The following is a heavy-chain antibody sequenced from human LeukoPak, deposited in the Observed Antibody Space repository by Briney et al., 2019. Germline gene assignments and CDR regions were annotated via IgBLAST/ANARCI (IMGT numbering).Heavy chain of an antibody. D-gene: IGHD3-10*01. CDR2: ISYDGSNK. V-gene: IGHV3-30-3*01. Sequence: GGSLRLSCAASGFTFSSYAMHWVRQAPGKGLEWVAVISYDGSNKYYADSVKGRFTISRDNSRNTLYLQMNSLRAEDTAVYYCARTGYGSGTNYWGQGTLVTVSS. CDR1: GFTFSSYA. J-gene: IGHJ4*02. CDR3: ARTGYGSGTNY.